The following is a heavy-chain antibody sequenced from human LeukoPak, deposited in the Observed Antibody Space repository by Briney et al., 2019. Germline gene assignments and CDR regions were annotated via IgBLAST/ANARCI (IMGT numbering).Heavy chain of an antibody. CDR1: GGSISSYY. J-gene: IGHJ4*02. CDR2: IYYSGST. D-gene: IGHD3-10*01. V-gene: IGHV4-59*08. Sequence: SETLSLTCTVSGGSISSYYWSWIRQPPGKGLEWIGYIYYSGSTNYNPSLKSRVTISVDTSKNQFSLKLSSVTAADTAVYHCARSYGSGSYPEFDYWGQGTLVTVSS. CDR3: ARSYGSGSYPEFDY.